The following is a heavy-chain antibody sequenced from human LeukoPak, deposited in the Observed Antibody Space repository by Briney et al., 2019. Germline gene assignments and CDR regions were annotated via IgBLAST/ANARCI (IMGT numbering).Heavy chain of an antibody. V-gene: IGHV3-7*03. J-gene: IGHJ6*02. Sequence: GGSLRLSCAASGFTFSSYAMHWVRQAPGKGLEWVANIKQDGSEKYYVDSVKGRFTISRDNAKNSLYLQMNSLRAEDTAVYYCARDLHSYSSALDVWGQGTTVTVSS. CDR2: IKQDGSEK. CDR1: GFTFSSYA. D-gene: IGHD6-6*01. CDR3: ARDLHSYSSALDV.